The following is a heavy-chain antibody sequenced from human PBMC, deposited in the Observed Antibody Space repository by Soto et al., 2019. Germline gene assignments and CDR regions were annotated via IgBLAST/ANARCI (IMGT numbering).Heavy chain of an antibody. Sequence: SHTLSLTCAITGYSVSSNSAGWSGVRQSPSRGLEWLGRTYYRSKWYYEYAVSVRGRITINPDTSKNQYSLQLNSVTPEDTAVYFCARGEQYSGRIFDYWGQGTLVTVSS. CDR1: GYSVSSNSAG. V-gene: IGHV6-1*01. D-gene: IGHD1-26*01. J-gene: IGHJ4*01. CDR2: TYYRSKWYY. CDR3: ARGEQYSGRIFDY.